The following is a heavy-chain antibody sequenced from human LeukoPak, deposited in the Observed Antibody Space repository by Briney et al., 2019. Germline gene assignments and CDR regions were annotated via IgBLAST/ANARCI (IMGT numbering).Heavy chain of an antibody. CDR3: ARDYSGAWYFDF. CDR2: ISHSGGA. Sequence: PSETLSLTCTVSGGSISSYYWSWIRQPPGKGLEWIGYISHSGGANYNPSLRSRVTMSVDTSKNQFSLNLSSVSAADTAVYYCARDYSGAWYFDFWGQGTLVTVSS. D-gene: IGHD6-19*01. CDR1: GGSISSYY. V-gene: IGHV4-59*01. J-gene: IGHJ4*02.